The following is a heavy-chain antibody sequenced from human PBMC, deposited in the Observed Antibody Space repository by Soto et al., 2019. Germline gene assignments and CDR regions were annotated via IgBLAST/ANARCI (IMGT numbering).Heavy chain of an antibody. V-gene: IGHV3-23*01. CDR3: VRATSHIIVTPFDL. Sequence: GGSLRLSCEASGFPFSDYAMSWVRQAPGKGLEWVSAISGNGGDTTYADSVRGRFTISRDNAKNSVFLQMDSLRVEDTAIYYCVRATSHIIVTPFDLWGQGTLVPVSS. D-gene: IGHD1-26*01. CDR1: GFPFSDYA. CDR2: ISGNGGDT. J-gene: IGHJ4*02.